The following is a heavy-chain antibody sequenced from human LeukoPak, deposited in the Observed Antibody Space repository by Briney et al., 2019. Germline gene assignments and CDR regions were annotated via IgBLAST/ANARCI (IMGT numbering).Heavy chain of an antibody. D-gene: IGHD2-8*01. Sequence: SETLSLTCAVYGGSFSGYYWSWIRQPPGKGLEWIGYIYYSGSTKYNPSLKSRVTISVDTSKNQFSLKLNSVTAADTAVYYCAREVSYYMDVWGKGTTVTVSS. J-gene: IGHJ6*03. CDR1: GGSFSGYY. CDR3: AREVSYYMDV. CDR2: IYYSGST. V-gene: IGHV4-59*01.